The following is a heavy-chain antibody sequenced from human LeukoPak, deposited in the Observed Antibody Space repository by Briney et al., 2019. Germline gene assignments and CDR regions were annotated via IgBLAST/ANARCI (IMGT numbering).Heavy chain of an antibody. CDR1: GYNFTNYS. J-gene: IGHJ4*02. V-gene: IGHV5-51*04. CDR2: IYPGDSDI. Sequence: GESLNLSCKCSGYNFTNYSIGWVRQMPGKGLEWMGIIYPGDSDIIYSPSLQGHLTISADKPISTAYLQWSSLKASDSAMYYCASRIKEYTSGWCWGQGTLVTVSS. CDR3: ASRIKEYTSGWC. D-gene: IGHD6-19*01.